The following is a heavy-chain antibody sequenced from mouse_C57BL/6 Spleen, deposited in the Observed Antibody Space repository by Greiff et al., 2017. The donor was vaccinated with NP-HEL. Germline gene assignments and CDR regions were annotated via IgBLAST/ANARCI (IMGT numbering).Heavy chain of an antibody. J-gene: IGHJ4*01. CDR2: IYPGDGDT. Sequence: VQLQQSGPELVKPGASVKISCKASGYAFSSSWMNWVKQRPGKGLEWIGRIYPGDGDTNYNGKFKGKATLTADKSSSTAYMQLSRLTSEDSAVYFCARSRYSNYVYYAMDDWGQGTSVTVAS. CDR1: GYAFSSSW. CDR3: ARSRYSNYVYYAMDD. D-gene: IGHD2-5*01. V-gene: IGHV1-82*01.